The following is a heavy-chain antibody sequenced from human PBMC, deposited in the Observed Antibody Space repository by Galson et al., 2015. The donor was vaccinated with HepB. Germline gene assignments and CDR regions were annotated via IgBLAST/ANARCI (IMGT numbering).Heavy chain of an antibody. D-gene: IGHD3-16*01. CDR3: ARDKGEPSTVYYYYYMDV. V-gene: IGHV1-69*10. CDR1: GGTFSSYA. CDR2: IIPILGIA. Sequence: SVKVSCKASGGTFSSYAISWVRQAPGQGLEWMGGIIPILGIANYAQKFQGRVTITADKSTSTAYMELSSLRSEDTAVYYCARDKGEPSTVYYYYYMDVWGKGTTVTVSS. J-gene: IGHJ6*03.